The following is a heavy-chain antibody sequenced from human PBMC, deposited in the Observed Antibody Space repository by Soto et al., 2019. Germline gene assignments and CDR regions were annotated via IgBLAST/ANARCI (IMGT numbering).Heavy chain of an antibody. Sequence: QVQLQQWGAGLLKPSETLSLTCAVYGGSFSGYYWSWIRQPPGKGLEWIGEINHSGSTNYNPSLKSRVTISVDTYKNQFSLKLSSVTAADTAVYYCASTGTTGTTFGYWGQGTLVTVSS. J-gene: IGHJ4*02. CDR1: GGSFSGYY. V-gene: IGHV4-34*01. CDR2: INHSGST. D-gene: IGHD1-1*01. CDR3: ASTGTTGTTFGY.